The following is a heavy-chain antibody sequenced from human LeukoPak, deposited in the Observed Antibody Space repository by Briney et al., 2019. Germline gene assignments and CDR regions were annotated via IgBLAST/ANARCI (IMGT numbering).Heavy chain of an antibody. Sequence: ASVKVSCKASGGTFSSYAISWVRQAPGQGLEWMGRIIPIFGTANYAQKFQGRVTITTDESTSTAYMELSSLRSEDTAVYYCARDLYSSSWLDYFDYWGQGTLVTVSS. CDR3: ARDLYSSSWLDYFDY. CDR1: GGTFSSYA. J-gene: IGHJ4*02. V-gene: IGHV1-69*05. CDR2: IIPIFGTA. D-gene: IGHD6-13*01.